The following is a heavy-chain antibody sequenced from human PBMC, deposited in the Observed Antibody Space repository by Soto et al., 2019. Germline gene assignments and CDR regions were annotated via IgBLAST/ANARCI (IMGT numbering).Heavy chain of an antibody. CDR3: ARGGITIFGVVTLSDYMDV. Sequence: ASVAVSCKASACTFTTNDINWVRQATGQGLEWMGWMNPNSGNTGYAQKFQGRVTMTRNTSISTAYMELSSLRSEDTAVYYCARGGITIFGVVTLSDYMDVWGKGTTVTVSS. V-gene: IGHV1-8*02. CDR1: ACTFTTND. J-gene: IGHJ6*03. CDR2: MNPNSGNT. D-gene: IGHD3-3*01.